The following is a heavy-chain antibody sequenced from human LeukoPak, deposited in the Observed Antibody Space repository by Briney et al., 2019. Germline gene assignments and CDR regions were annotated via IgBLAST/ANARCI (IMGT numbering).Heavy chain of an antibody. Sequence: SDQVYYKAIRGTFSSYAISWVHPSTHPALDRLTQTIPIFGTANYAQKFQGRVTITAGESTSTAYMELSSLRSEGTAVYYCARGYYYDSSGCSWFDPWGQGTLVTVSS. V-gene: IGHV1-69*13. CDR2: TIPIFGTA. CDR1: RGTFSSYA. CDR3: ARGYYYDSSGCSWFDP. J-gene: IGHJ5*02. D-gene: IGHD3-22*01.